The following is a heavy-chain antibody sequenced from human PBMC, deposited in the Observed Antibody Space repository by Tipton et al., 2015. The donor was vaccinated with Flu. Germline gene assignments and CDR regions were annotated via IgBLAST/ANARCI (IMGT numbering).Heavy chain of an antibody. J-gene: IGHJ2*01. D-gene: IGHD6-13*01. CDR3: ARDSSSYWYFDL. V-gene: IGHV4-4*07. Sequence: TLSLTCTVSGGSISSYYWSWIRQPAGKGLEWIGRIYSSGSTNYKPPLKSRVTMSVDTSKKQFSLKLSSVTAADTAVYYCARDSSSYWYFDLWGRGTLVTISS. CDR2: IYSSGST. CDR1: GGSISSYY.